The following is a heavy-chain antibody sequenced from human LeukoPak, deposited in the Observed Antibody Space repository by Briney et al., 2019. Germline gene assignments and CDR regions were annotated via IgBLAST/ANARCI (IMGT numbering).Heavy chain of an antibody. CDR3: ARAPSGFTSGPGDH. D-gene: IGHD1-14*01. J-gene: IGHJ4*02. CDR1: GGTFSSYA. Sequence: SVKVSCKASGGTFSSYAISWVRQAPGQGLEWMGGIIPIFGTANYAQKFQGRVTITADESTSTAYMELSSLRSDDTAVYYCARAPSGFTSGPGDHWGQGTLVTVSS. CDR2: IIPIFGTA. V-gene: IGHV1-69*01.